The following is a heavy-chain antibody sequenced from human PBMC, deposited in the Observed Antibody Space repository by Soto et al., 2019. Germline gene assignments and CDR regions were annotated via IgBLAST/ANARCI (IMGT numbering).Heavy chain of an antibody. V-gene: IGHV3-23*01. CDR1: GFTFSSYA. J-gene: IGHJ4*02. D-gene: IGHD3-10*01. Sequence: GGSLRLSCAASGFTFSSYAMSWVRQAPGKGLEWVSAISGSGGSTYYADSVKGRFTISRDNSKNTLYLQMNSLRAEDTAVYYCAKSVRVRGVIMGLDYWGQGTLVTVSS. CDR2: ISGSGGST. CDR3: AKSVRVRGVIMGLDY.